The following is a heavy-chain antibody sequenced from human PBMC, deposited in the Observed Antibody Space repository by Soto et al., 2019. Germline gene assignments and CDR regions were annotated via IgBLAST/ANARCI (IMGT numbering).Heavy chain of an antibody. D-gene: IGHD3-3*01. CDR1: GFTFSSYA. CDR3: AKDPDDFWSGSTPNNWFDP. Sequence: GGSLRLSCAASGFTFSSYAMSWVRQAPGKGLEWVSAISGSGGSTYYADSVKGRFTISRDNSKNTLYLQMNSLRAEDTAVYYCAKDPDDFWSGSTPNNWFDPWGQGTLVTVSS. CDR2: ISGSGGST. J-gene: IGHJ5*02. V-gene: IGHV3-23*01.